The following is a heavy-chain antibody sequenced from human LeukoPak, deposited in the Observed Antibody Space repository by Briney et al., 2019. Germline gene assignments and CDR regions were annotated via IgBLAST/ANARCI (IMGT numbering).Heavy chain of an antibody. D-gene: IGHD6-13*01. Sequence: NPGGSLRLSCGASGFTFSGYGMFWVRQAPGKGLEWISSISIGGTYIYYADSVKGRFTISRNNAKNSLYLQMNSLRADDTAVYYCTKSRSSWSDDTFDIWGQGTMVTVSS. CDR3: TKSRSSWSDDTFDI. V-gene: IGHV3-21*01. J-gene: IGHJ3*02. CDR2: ISIGGTYI. CDR1: GFTFSGYG.